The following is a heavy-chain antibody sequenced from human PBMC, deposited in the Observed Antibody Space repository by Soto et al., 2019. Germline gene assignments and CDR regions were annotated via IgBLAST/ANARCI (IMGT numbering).Heavy chain of an antibody. V-gene: IGHV3-15*01. J-gene: IGHJ4*02. CDR1: GFTFSNAW. Sequence: GGSLRLSCAASGFTFSNAWMSWVRQAPGKGLEWVGRIKSKTDGGTTDYAAPVKGRFTISRDDSKNTLYLQLNSLKTEDTAVYYCTSGVYYYDSSGYYDVADFWGQGTLVTVSS. D-gene: IGHD3-22*01. CDR2: IKSKTDGGTT. CDR3: TSGVYYYDSSGYYDVADF.